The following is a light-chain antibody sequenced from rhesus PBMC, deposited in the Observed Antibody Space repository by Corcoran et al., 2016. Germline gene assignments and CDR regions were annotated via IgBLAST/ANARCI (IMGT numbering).Light chain of an antibody. CDR1: QGISSW. Sequence: DIQMTQSPSSLSASVGDRVTITCQASQGISSWLAWDQQKPGKAPKLLIYAASNLQSCVPSRCSGSGSGTDFTLTITSLQPEDFATYYCQQHNSYPFTFCPGTKLDIK. J-gene: IGKJ3*01. V-gene: IGKV1-33*02. CDR2: AAS. CDR3: QQHNSYPFT.